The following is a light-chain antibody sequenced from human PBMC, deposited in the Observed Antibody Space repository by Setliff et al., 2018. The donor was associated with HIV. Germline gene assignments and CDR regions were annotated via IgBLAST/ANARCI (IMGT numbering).Light chain of an antibody. J-gene: IGLJ1*01. Sequence: QSVLTQPASVSGSPGQSITISCTGTSSDVGGYPYVSWYQQHPGKAPKLIIYEVTSRPSGVSHRFSGSKSGNTASLTISGLQAEDEADYYCSSYAITNSLPFGTGTRSPS. CDR3: SSYAITNSLP. CDR2: EVT. CDR1: SSDVGGYPY. V-gene: IGLV2-14*01.